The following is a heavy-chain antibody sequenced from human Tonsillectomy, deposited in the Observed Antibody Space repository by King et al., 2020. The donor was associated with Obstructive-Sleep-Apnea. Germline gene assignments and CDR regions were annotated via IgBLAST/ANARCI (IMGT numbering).Heavy chain of an antibody. CDR2: ISGSGSST. J-gene: IGHJ4*02. D-gene: IGHD3-10*01. V-gene: IGHV3-23*04. CDR1: GFTFSIYA. CDR3: AKDGSGTYYNPFDS. Sequence: VQLVESGGGLVQPGGSLRLSCAASGFTFSIYAMSWVRQAPGKGLEWVSAISGSGSSTYYADSVKGRFTISRDNFNNTLYLQMNSLRAEDTAVYYCAKDGSGTYYNPFDSWGQGTLVTVSS.